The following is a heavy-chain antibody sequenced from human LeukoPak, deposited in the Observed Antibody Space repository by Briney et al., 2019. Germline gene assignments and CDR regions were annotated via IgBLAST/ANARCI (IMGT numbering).Heavy chain of an antibody. CDR2: IYSGGTT. V-gene: IGHV3-53*01. Sequence: GGSLRLSCAASGFTASTYYMNWVRQAPGKGLEWVSIIYSGGTTYYADSVKGRFTISRDTSKNTLSPQMNSLRAEDTAVYYCARVMVAATNWFDPWGQGTLVTVSS. J-gene: IGHJ5*02. D-gene: IGHD2-15*01. CDR1: GFTASTYY. CDR3: ARVMVAATNWFDP.